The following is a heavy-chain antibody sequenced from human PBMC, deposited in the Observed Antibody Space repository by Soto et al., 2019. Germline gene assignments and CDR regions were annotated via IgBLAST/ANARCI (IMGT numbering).Heavy chain of an antibody. J-gene: IGHJ3*02. CDR1: GGSISSGDYY. CDR3: ARGTTFDI. V-gene: IGHV4-30-4*01. Sequence: PSETLSLTCTVSGGSISSGDYYWSWIRQPPGKGLEWIGYIYYSGSTYYNPSLKSRVTISVDTSKNQFSLKLSSVTAADTAVYFCARGTTFDIWGQGKMVTFSS. CDR2: IYYSGST.